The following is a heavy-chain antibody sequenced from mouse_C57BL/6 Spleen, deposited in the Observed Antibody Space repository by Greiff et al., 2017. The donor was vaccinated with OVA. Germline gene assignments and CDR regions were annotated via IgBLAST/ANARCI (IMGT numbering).Heavy chain of an antibody. Sequence: QVQLQQPGAELVKPGASVQLSCKASGYTFTSYWMQWVKQRPGQGLEWIGEIDPSDSYTNYNQKFKGKATLTVDTSSSTAYMQLSSLTSEDSAVYYCARDYDYDEGAWFAYWGQGTLVTVSA. CDR3: ARDYDYDEGAWFAY. V-gene: IGHV1-50*01. J-gene: IGHJ3*01. CDR2: IDPSDSYT. CDR1: GYTFTSYW. D-gene: IGHD2-4*01.